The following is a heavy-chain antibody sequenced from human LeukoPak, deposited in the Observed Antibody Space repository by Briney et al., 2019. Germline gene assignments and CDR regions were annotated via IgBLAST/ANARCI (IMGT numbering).Heavy chain of an antibody. CDR2: INHSGST. CDR3: ARVRGVDTAVSRILDY. Sequence: SETLSLTCAVYGGSFSGYYWSWIRQPPGKGLEWIGEINHSGSTNYNPSLKSRVTISVDTSKNQFSLKLSSVTAADTAVYYCARVRGVDTAVSRILDYWGQGTLVTVSS. J-gene: IGHJ4*02. CDR1: GGSFSGYY. V-gene: IGHV4-34*01. D-gene: IGHD5-18*01.